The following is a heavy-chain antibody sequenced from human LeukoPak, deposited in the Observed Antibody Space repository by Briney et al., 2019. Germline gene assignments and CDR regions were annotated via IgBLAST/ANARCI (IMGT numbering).Heavy chain of an antibody. J-gene: IGHJ4*02. CDR1: GGSISSYY. CDR3: ARDEYYYDSSGYSLFDY. Sequence: SETLSLTCTVSGGSISSYYWSWIRQPPGKGLEWVGYISYSGSTTYNPSLKNRVTISVDTSKNQFSLKLSSVTAADTAVYYCARDEYYYDSSGYSLFDYWGQGTLVTVSS. V-gene: IGHV4-59*12. CDR2: ISYSGST. D-gene: IGHD3-22*01.